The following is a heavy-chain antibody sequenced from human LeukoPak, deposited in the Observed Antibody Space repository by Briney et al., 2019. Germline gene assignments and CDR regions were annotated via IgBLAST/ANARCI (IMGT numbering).Heavy chain of an antibody. J-gene: IGHJ4*02. CDR3: AKEVRLAVAVDY. Sequence: GGSLRLSCADSGFTFSSYSMNWVRQAPGKGLEWVSAISGSGGSTYYADSVKGRFTISRDNSKNTLYLQMNSLRAEDTAVYYCAKEVRLAVAVDYWGQGTLVTVSS. V-gene: IGHV3-23*01. D-gene: IGHD6-19*01. CDR1: GFTFSSYS. CDR2: ISGSGGST.